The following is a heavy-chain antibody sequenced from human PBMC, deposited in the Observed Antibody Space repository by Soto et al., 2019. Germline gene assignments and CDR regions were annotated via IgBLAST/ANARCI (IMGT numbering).Heavy chain of an antibody. Sequence: VQLVESGGGVVQPGRSLRLSCAASGFTFSSYGMHWVRQAPGKGLEWVAVISYDGSNKYYADSVKGRFTISRDNSKNTLYLQMNSLRAEDTAVYYCAKDHNYDFWSGYYYYGMDVWGQGTTVTVSS. D-gene: IGHD3-3*01. J-gene: IGHJ6*02. CDR1: GFTFSSYG. V-gene: IGHV3-30*18. CDR3: AKDHNYDFWSGYYYYGMDV. CDR2: ISYDGSNK.